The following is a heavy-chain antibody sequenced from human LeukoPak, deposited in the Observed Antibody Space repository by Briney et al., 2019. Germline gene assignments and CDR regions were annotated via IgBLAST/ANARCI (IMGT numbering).Heavy chain of an antibody. CDR3: AREPVVVPAAIAGGFDY. J-gene: IGHJ4*02. Sequence: SETLSLTCTVSGGSINSYYWSWIRQPAGKGLEWIGRIYTSGSTNYNPSLKSRVTMSVDTSKNQFSLKLSSVTAADTAVYYCAREPVVVPAAIAGGFDYWGQGTLVTVSS. CDR2: IYTSGST. CDR1: GGSINSYY. D-gene: IGHD2-2*02. V-gene: IGHV4-4*07.